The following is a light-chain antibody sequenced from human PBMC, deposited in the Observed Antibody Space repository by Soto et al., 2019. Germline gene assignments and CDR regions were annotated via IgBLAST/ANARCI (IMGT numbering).Light chain of an antibody. J-gene: IGKJ1*01. Sequence: IVFRQSPCTLSSYNCERATLSCRAIQSVSSSYLAWYQQKPGQAPRLLIYGASSRATGIPDRFSGSGSGTDFTLTISRLEPEDFAVYYCQQYNNWPPWTFGQGTKVDI. CDR3: QQYNNWPPWT. V-gene: IGKV3-20*01. CDR1: QSVSSSY. CDR2: GAS.